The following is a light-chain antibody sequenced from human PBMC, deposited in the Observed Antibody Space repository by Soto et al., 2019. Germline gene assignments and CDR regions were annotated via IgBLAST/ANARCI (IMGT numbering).Light chain of an antibody. V-gene: IGLV2-14*01. CDR1: SSDVGGYNY. J-gene: IGLJ1*01. Sequence: QSALTQPASVSGSPGQSITISCTGTSSDVGGYNYVTWYQQHPGKAPKLIIYEVRNRPSGISDRFSGSKSGNTASLTISGTQAEDETDYYCSSYTGRRTYVFGTGTKVTVL. CDR2: EVR. CDR3: SSYTGRRTYV.